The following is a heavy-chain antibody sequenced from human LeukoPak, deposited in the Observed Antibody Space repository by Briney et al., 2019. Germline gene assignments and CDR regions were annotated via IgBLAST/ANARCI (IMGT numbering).Heavy chain of an antibody. CDR2: IYWDDYK. V-gene: IGHV2-5*02. D-gene: IGHD3-22*01. CDR3: ARRQANYYDSSGYFNYYFDY. Sequence: SGPTLVNPTQTLTLTCTFSGFSLSTSGVGVDWIRQAPVKALEWLALIYWDDYKRYSPSLKSRLTITKDTSKNQVVLTLTHMDPVDTATYYCARRQANYYDSSGYFNYYFDYWGQGTLVTVSS. CDR1: GFSLSTSGVG. J-gene: IGHJ4*02.